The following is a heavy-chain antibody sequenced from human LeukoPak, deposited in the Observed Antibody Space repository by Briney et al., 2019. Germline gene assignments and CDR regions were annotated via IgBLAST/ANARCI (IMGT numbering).Heavy chain of an antibody. D-gene: IGHD2-2*02. CDR2: MNPNSGNT. J-gene: IGHJ5*02. CDR1: GYTFTIYD. Sequence: ASVNVSCKASGYTFTIYDIYWVRQATGQGLEWMGWMNPNSGNTGYAQKFQGRVTITRNTSISTAYMELSSLRSEDTAVYYCARRGCSSTSCYNNWFDPWGQGTLVTVSS. CDR3: ARRGCSSTSCYNNWFDP. V-gene: IGHV1-8*03.